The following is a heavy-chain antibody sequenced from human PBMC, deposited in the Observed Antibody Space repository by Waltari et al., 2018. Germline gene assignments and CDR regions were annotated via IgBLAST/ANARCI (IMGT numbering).Heavy chain of an antibody. D-gene: IGHD5-12*01. CDR1: GGSTSSDY. V-gene: IGHV4-59*01. Sequence: QVQLQESGPGLVKPSETLSLTCTVSGGSTSSDYWSWIRLPPGKGLEWIGYIHYSWNTNYNPSFKSRVTISVDTSKNQFSLKLSSVTAADTAMYYCARDRRDGYNYHYFDYWGQGTLVTVSP. CDR2: IHYSWNT. J-gene: IGHJ4*02. CDR3: ARDRRDGYNYHYFDY.